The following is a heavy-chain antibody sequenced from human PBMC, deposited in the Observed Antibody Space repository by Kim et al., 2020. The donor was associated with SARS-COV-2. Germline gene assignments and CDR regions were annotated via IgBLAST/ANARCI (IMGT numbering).Heavy chain of an antibody. D-gene: IGHD6-19*01. J-gene: IGHJ6*02. V-gene: IGHV6-1*01. CDR2: N. CDR3: ARKEVADGMDV. Sequence: NHYAVTVKSRITINPDTSKNQFSLQLNSVTPEDTAVYYCARKEVADGMDVWGQGTAVTVSS.